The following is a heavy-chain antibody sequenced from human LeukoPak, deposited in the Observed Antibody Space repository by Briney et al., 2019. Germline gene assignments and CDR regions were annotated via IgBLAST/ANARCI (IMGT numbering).Heavy chain of an antibody. Sequence: GASVKVSCKASGGTFSSYAISWVRQAPGQGLEWMGGIIPIFGTANYAQKFQGRVTITGDESTSTAYMELSSLRSEDTAVYYCATPTYDSSGYYYEYYYYYGMDVWGQGTTVTVSS. CDR3: ATPTYDSSGYYYEYYYYYGMDV. CDR2: IIPIFGTA. V-gene: IGHV1-69*13. D-gene: IGHD3-22*01. J-gene: IGHJ6*02. CDR1: GGTFSSYA.